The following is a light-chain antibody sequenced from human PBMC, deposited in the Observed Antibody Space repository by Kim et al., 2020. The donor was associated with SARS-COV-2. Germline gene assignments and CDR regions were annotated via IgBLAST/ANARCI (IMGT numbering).Light chain of an antibody. CDR1: QDIGSY. V-gene: IGKV1-8*01. Sequence: GDKVIITCRASQDIGSYLAWYQQKPGKAPKLLINAASTLQSGVPSRFSGTGSGTDFTLTISCLQSEDFATYYCQQYYGYPYTFGPGTKL. CDR2: AAS. J-gene: IGKJ2*01. CDR3: QQYYGYPYT.